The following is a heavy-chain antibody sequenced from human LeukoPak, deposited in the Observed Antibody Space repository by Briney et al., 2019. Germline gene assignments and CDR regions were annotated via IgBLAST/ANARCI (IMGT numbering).Heavy chain of an antibody. CDR2: INPNSGGT. Sequence: GASVKVSCKASGYTFTTYYMHWVRQAPGQGLEWMGWINPNSGGTNYAQKFQGRVTMTRDTSISTAYMELSRLRSDDTAVYYCAAEYITIFGVVIRTGLNWFDPWGQGTLVTVSS. J-gene: IGHJ5*02. D-gene: IGHD3-3*01. CDR1: GYTFTTYY. V-gene: IGHV1-2*02. CDR3: AAEYITIFGVVIRTGLNWFDP.